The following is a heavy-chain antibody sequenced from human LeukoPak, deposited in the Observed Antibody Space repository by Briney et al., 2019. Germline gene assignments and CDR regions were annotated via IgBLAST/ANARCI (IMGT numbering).Heavy chain of an antibody. V-gene: IGHV4-59*08. D-gene: IGHD3-22*01. Sequence: SETLSLTCTVSGGSISSYYWGWIRQPPGKGLEWVGQIYYRETPNYNPSLKSRVTISVDTSKNQFSLKLSSVTAADTAVYYCARRPPPYDYYDSSGSDAFDIWGQGTMVTVSS. J-gene: IGHJ3*02. CDR1: GGSISSYY. CDR3: ARRPPPYDYYDSSGSDAFDI. CDR2: IYYRETP.